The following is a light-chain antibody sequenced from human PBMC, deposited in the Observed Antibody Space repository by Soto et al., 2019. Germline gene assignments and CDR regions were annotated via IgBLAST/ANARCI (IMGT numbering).Light chain of an antibody. CDR2: DAS. J-gene: IGKJ3*01. CDR3: QQYYTHLFT. V-gene: IGKV3-11*01. CDR1: QSVSSS. Sequence: EIVLTQSPATLSLSPGERATLSCRASQSVSSSLAWYQQKPGQAPRFLIYDASNRATGVPARFSGSGSGTDFTLTISSLEPEDFATYYCQQYYTHLFTFGPGTKVDIK.